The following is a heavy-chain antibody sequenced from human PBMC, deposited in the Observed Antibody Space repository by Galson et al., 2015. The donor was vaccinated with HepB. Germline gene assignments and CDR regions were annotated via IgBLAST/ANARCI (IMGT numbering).Heavy chain of an antibody. D-gene: IGHD2-2*01. Sequence: SLRLSCAASGFTFSSYGMHWVRQAPGKGLEWVAVISYDGSNKYYADSVKGRFTISRDNSKNTLYLQMNSLRAEDTAVYYCAKGLDIVVVPAAMQDPYFDYWGQGTLVTVSS. J-gene: IGHJ4*02. CDR2: ISYDGSNK. V-gene: IGHV3-30*18. CDR1: GFTFSSYG. CDR3: AKGLDIVVVPAAMQDPYFDY.